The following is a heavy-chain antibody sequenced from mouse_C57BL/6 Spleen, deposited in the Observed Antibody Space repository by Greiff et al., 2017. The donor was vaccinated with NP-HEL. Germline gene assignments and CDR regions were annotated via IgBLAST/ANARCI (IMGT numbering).Heavy chain of an antibody. J-gene: IGHJ2*01. CDR1: GYTFTSYW. CDR3: ARDSSSYFDY. D-gene: IGHD3-2*01. CDR2: IHPNSGST. Sequence: QVQLQQPGAELVKPGASVKLSCKASGYTFTSYWMHWVKQRPGQGLEWIGMIHPNSGSTNYNEKFKSKATLTVDKSSNTAYMQLSSLTSEDSAVYYCARDSSSYFDYWGQGTTLTVSS. V-gene: IGHV1-64*01.